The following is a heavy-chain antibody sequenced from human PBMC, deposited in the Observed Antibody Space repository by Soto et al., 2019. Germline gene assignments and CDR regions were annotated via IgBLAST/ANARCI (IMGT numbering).Heavy chain of an antibody. CDR2: IYSSGSA. J-gene: IGHJ4*03. V-gene: IGHV4-4*07. CDR1: RATFYAYA. Sequence: KPSGSLELSCAVSRATFYAYAWTWIRQAAGKGLQWIGHIYSSGSANYSPSLKSRVSISVDSSKNQISLKLSSVTAADTAVYYCATIVGGNDFWGQGTLVTVSS. CDR3: ATIVGGNDF. D-gene: IGHD1-26*01.